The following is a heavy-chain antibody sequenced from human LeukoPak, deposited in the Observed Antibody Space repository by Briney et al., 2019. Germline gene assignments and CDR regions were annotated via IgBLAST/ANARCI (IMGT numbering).Heavy chain of an antibody. CDR3: TKTKPLFVVVPAAIGT. V-gene: IGHV3-23*01. J-gene: IGHJ4*02. CDR2: ISGSGGST. CDR1: GFTFSSYA. Sequence: GGSLRLSCAASGFTFSSYAMSWIRQAPGKGLEWVSAISGSGGSTYYADSVKGRFTISRDNSKNTLYLQMNRLRAEDTAVYYCTKTKPLFVVVPAAIGTWGQGTLVTVSS. D-gene: IGHD2-2*02.